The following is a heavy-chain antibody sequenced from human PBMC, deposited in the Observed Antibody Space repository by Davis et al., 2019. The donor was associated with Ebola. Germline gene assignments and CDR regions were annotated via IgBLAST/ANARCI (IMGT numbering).Heavy chain of an antibody. Sequence: MPSETLSLTCTVSGGSISSYYWSWIRQPPGKGLEWIGYIYYSGSTNYNPPLKSRVTISVDTSKNQFSLKLSSVTAADTAVYYCARVADYYDSSGYYYYYYYYGMDVWGQGTTVTVSS. D-gene: IGHD3-22*01. CDR2: IYYSGST. J-gene: IGHJ6*02. CDR1: GGSISSYY. CDR3: ARVADYYDSSGYYYYYYYYGMDV. V-gene: IGHV4-59*01.